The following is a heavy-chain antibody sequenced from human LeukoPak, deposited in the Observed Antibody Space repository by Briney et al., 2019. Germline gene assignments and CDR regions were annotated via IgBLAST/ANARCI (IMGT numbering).Heavy chain of an antibody. J-gene: IGHJ4*02. Sequence: ASVTVSCKASGYTFTGYYMHWVRQAPGQGLEWMGWINPNSGGTNYAQTLQGRVTMTRDTSISIVYMELSGLRTDDTAVYYCARVLRYDDSSGYYAYWGQGTLVTVSS. CDR3: ARVLRYDDSSGYYAY. D-gene: IGHD3-22*01. V-gene: IGHV1-2*02. CDR1: GYTFTGYY. CDR2: INPNSGGT.